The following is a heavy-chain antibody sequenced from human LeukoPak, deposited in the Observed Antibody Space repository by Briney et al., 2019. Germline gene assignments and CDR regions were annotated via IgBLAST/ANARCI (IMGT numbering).Heavy chain of an antibody. Sequence: ASVKVSCKAAGHTFTSYYMHWLRQAPGQGLEWMGIINPSGGSPTYAQNFQGRVTMTRDTSTSTVHMDLRSLRSEDTAVYYCARVSVAATYFRAFDIWGQGTLVTVSS. V-gene: IGHV1-46*01. J-gene: IGHJ3*02. CDR2: INPSGGSP. CDR3: ARVSVAATYFRAFDI. CDR1: GHTFTSYY. D-gene: IGHD1-26*01.